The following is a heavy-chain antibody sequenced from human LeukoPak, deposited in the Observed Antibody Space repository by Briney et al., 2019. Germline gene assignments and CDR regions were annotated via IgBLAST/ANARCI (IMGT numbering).Heavy chain of an antibody. J-gene: IGHJ4*02. D-gene: IGHD4-11*01. CDR1: GFTFSTYE. Sequence: GGSLRLSCTASGFTFSTYEMNWVRQAPGKGLEWISYISGSGSSIFYADSLQGRFTVSRDNAKNSVYLQMNSLRAEDTAVYYCATSLYTYSNILFWGQGTLVTVSS. V-gene: IGHV3-48*03. CDR2: ISGSGSSI. CDR3: ATSLYTYSNILF.